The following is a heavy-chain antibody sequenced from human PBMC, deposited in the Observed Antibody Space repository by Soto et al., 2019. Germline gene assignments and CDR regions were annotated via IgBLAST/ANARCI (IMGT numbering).Heavy chain of an antibody. Sequence: ASVKVSCNASGYTFTSYGISWVRQAPGQGLEWLGWISAYNGNTNYAQKLQGRVTMTTDTSTSTAYMELRSLRSDDTAVYYCARGSNGSRSGITIFGVVIAQNWFDPWGQGTLVTVSS. D-gene: IGHD3-3*01. V-gene: IGHV1-18*01. J-gene: IGHJ5*02. CDR3: ARGSNGSRSGITIFGVVIAQNWFDP. CDR1: GYTFTSYG. CDR2: ISAYNGNT.